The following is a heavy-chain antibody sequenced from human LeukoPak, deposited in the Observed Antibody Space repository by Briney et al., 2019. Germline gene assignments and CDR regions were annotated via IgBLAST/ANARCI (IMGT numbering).Heavy chain of an antibody. Sequence: PGGSLRLSCAASGFTFNNYALSWVRQAPGKGLEWVSAISGSGGSTYYADSVKGRFTISRDNSKNTLYLQVSSLRAEDTAVYYCAKEYFDWLSPFQHWGQGTLVTVSS. CDR3: AKEYFDWLSPFQH. CDR1: GFTFNNYA. J-gene: IGHJ1*01. D-gene: IGHD3-9*01. CDR2: ISGSGGST. V-gene: IGHV3-23*01.